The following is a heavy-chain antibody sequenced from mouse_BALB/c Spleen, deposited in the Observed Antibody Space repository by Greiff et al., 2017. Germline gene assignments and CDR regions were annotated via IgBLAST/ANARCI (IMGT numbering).Heavy chain of an antibody. CDR3: ARSGVRRVNWYFDV. Sequence: VQLQQSGPELVKPGASVKMSCKASGYTFTDYYMDWVKQSHGESFEWIGRVNPYNGGTSYNQKFKGKATLTVDKSSSTAYMELNSLTSEDSAVYYCARSGVRRVNWYFDVWGAGTTVTVSS. J-gene: IGHJ1*01. V-gene: IGHV1-19*01. CDR2: VNPYNGGT. D-gene: IGHD2-14*01. CDR1: GYTFTDYY.